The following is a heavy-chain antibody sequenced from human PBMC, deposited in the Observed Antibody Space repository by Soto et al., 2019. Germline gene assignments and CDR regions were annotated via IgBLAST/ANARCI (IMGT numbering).Heavy chain of an antibody. D-gene: IGHD4-17*01. CDR2: ISYDGNNK. Sequence: QVQLVESGGGVVQPGGSLRLSCAASEFTFSNYAMHWVRQPPSKGLQWLAVISYDGNNKYYADSVEGRFTISRDNSKNTVYLQMNSLRLEDTAVYYCARGPSYGDSYFDYWGQGTLVTVSS. J-gene: IGHJ4*02. CDR3: ARGPSYGDSYFDY. CDR1: EFTFSNYA. V-gene: IGHV3-30*03.